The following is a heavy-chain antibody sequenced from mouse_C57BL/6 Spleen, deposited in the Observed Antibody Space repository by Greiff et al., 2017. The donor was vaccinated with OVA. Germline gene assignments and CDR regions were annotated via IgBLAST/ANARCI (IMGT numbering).Heavy chain of an antibody. CDR2: ISSGGSYT. D-gene: IGHD3-2*02. J-gene: IGHJ2*01. CDR3: ARHEGSGYYFDY. CDR1: GFTFSSYG. Sequence: EVQLVESGGDLVKPGGSLKLSCAASGFTFSSYGMSWVRQTPDKRLEWVATISSGGSYTYYPDSVKGRFTISRDNAKNTLYLQMSSLKSEDTAMYYCARHEGSGYYFDYWGQGTTLTVSS. V-gene: IGHV5-6*01.